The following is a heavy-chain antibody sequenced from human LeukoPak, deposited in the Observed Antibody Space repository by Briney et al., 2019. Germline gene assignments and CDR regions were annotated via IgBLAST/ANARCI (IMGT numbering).Heavy chain of an antibody. CDR1: GFTFSSYW. D-gene: IGHD3-16*01. V-gene: IGHV3-7*01. Sequence: GESLKISCAASGFTFSSYWMSWVRQAPGKGLEWVANIKQDGSEKYYVDSVKGRFTISRDNAKNSLYLQMNSLRAEDTAVYYCAKDPDYQLLSRAAFDIWGQGTMVTVSS. CDR2: IKQDGSEK. J-gene: IGHJ3*02. CDR3: AKDPDYQLLSRAAFDI.